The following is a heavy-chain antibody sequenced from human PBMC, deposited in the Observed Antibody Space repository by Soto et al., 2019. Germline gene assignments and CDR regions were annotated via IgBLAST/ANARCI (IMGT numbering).Heavy chain of an antibody. J-gene: IGHJ6*02. Sequence: PGGSLRLSCAVSGFDAIVNFITWVRQAPGKGLEWVSSINNAFNTFYADSVTGRFTISRDNSKNTLYLQMNSLRVEDTAIYYCVRENYYYGMDVWGQGTAVTVSS. CDR1: GFDAIVNF. V-gene: IGHV3-66*01. CDR3: VRENYYYGMDV. CDR2: INNAFNT.